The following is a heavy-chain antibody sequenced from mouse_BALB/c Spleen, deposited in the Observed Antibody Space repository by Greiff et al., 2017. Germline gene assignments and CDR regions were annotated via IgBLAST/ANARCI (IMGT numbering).Heavy chain of an antibody. J-gene: IGHJ4*01. Sequence: EVKLVESGGGLVKPGGSLKLSCAASGFTFSDYYMYWVRQTPEKRLEWVATISDGGSYTYYPDSVKGRFTISRDNAKNNLYLQMSSLKSEDTAMYYCARDKIYYGYDEGYAMDYWGQGTSVTVSS. CDR3: ARDKIYYGYDEGYAMDY. CDR2: ISDGGSYT. D-gene: IGHD2-2*01. V-gene: IGHV5-4*02. CDR1: GFTFSDYY.